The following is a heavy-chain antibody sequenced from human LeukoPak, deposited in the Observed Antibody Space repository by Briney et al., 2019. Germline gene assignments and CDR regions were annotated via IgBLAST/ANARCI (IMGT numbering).Heavy chain of an antibody. Sequence: GGSLRLSCSASGFTFSSYAMHWVRQAPGKGLEYVSAISSNGGRTFYGDSVKGRFTISRDNSKNTLYLQMNSLRAEDTAVYYCARGTGVIAAAGIGAFDIWGQGTMVTVSS. CDR1: GFTFSSYA. CDR3: ARGTGVIAAAGIGAFDI. J-gene: IGHJ3*02. V-gene: IGHV3-64*04. D-gene: IGHD6-13*01. CDR2: ISSNGGRT.